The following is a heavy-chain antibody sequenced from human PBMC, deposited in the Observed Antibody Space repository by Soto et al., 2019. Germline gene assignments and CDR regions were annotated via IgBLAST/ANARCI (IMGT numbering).Heavy chain of an antibody. Sequence: SETLSLTCTVSGGSISSYYWSWIRQPPGKGLEWIGYIYYSGSTNYSPSIKSLVTISVDTSKNQFSLKLSSVTAAYTVVYYCARDLRVGAYCGGDCYYDAFDIWGQGTMVTVSS. CDR2: IYYSGST. D-gene: IGHD2-21*02. V-gene: IGHV4-59*01. CDR3: ARDLRVGAYCGGDCYYDAFDI. CDR1: GGSISSYY. J-gene: IGHJ3*02.